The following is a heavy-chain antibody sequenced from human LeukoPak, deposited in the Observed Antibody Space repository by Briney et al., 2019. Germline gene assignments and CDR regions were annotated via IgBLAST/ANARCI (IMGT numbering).Heavy chain of an antibody. V-gene: IGHV3-53*01. CDR3: ARRAGAYSHPYDY. J-gene: IGHJ4*02. Sequence: GGSLRLSCAASGFTLSSHSMNWVRQAPGKGLEWVSFIYSDNTHYSDSVKGRFTISRDNSKNTLYLQMNSLRAEDTAVYYCARRAGAYSHPYDYWGQGTLVTVSS. CDR2: IYSDNT. D-gene: IGHD4/OR15-4a*01. CDR1: GFTLSSHS.